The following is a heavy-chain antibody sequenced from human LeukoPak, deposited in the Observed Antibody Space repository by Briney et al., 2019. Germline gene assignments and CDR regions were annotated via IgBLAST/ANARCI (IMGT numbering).Heavy chain of an antibody. CDR3: AREPYYYDSSGYYNNYYYYYGMDV. V-gene: IGHV4-30-4*01. J-gene: IGHJ6*02. CDR2: IYYSGST. D-gene: IGHD3-22*01. CDR1: GGSISSGDYY. Sequence: SETLSLTCTVSGGSISSGDYYWSWIRQPPGTGLEWIGYIYYSGSTYYNPSLKSRVTISVDTSKNQFSLKLSSVTAADTAVYYCAREPYYYDSSGYYNNYYYYYGMDVWGQGTTVTVSS.